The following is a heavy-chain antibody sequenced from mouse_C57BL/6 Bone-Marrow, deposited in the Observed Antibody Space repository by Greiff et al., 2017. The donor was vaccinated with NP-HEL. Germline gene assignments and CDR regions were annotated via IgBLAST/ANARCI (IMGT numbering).Heavy chain of an antibody. CDR1: GYTFTSYW. Sequence: QVQLQQPGAELVKPGASVKLSCKASGYTFTSYWMQWVKQRPGQGLEWIGEIDPSDSYTNYNQKFKGKATLTVDTSSSTAYMQLSSLTSEDSAVYYCARSDSKEDYWGQGTTLTVSS. D-gene: IGHD2-5*01. J-gene: IGHJ2*01. CDR2: IDPSDSYT. V-gene: IGHV1-50*01. CDR3: ARSDSKEDY.